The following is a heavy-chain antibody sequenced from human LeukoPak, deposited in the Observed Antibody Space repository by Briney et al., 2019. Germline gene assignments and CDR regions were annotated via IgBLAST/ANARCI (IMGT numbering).Heavy chain of an antibody. J-gene: IGHJ3*02. CDR2: MNPNSSNT. CDR3: ARGEWELLGAFDI. CDR1: GYTFTSYD. Sequence: ASVKVSCKASGYTFTSYDINWVRQATGQELEWMVWMNPNSSNTSYAQKFQGRVTITMNTSISTGYMELGSLRSEDTPVYYCARGEWELLGAFDIWGQGTRVTVSS. V-gene: IGHV1-8*03. D-gene: IGHD1-26*01.